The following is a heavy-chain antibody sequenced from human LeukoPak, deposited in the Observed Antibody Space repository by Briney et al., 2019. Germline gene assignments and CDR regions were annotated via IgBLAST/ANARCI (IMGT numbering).Heavy chain of an antibody. CDR3: AIGSPYHI. CDR1: GGSISSSSYF. Sequence: KPSETLSLTCTVSGGSISSSSYFWGWIRQPPGKGLEYIASISYSGSPYYNPSLKNRVTISVDTSKNQFSLKLSSVTAADTAVYYCAIGSPYHIWGQGTLVTVSS. V-gene: IGHV4-39*01. D-gene: IGHD2-15*01. CDR2: ISYSGSP. J-gene: IGHJ4*02.